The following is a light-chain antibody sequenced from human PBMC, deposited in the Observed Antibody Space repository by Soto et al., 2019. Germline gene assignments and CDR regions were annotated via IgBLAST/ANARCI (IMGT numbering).Light chain of an antibody. CDR2: DVS. CDR3: NSYTTSSSLYV. J-gene: IGLJ1*01. CDR1: TSAIGGYDH. Sequence: QSALTQPASVSGSPGQSITISCTGTTSAIGGYDHVSWYQQYPGKAPKLMIYDVSNRPSGVSDRFSGSKSANTASLTISGLQSEDEADYYCNSYTTSSSLYVFGTGTKLTVL. V-gene: IGLV2-14*01.